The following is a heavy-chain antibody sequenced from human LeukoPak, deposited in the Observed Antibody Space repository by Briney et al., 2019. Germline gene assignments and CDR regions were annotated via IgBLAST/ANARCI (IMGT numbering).Heavy chain of an antibody. J-gene: IGHJ4*02. CDR1: GFTFSDHY. CDR3: ARVLGDFWSGYSH. D-gene: IGHD3-3*01. CDR2: VSGSGGGT. V-gene: IGHV3-23*01. Sequence: GGSLRLSCASSGFTFSDHYMSWIRQAPGKGLEWVSIVSGSGGGTYYADSVKGRFTISRDSSKNSLYMQMSGLRAEDTAVYYCARVLGDFWSGYSHWGQGTLVTVSA.